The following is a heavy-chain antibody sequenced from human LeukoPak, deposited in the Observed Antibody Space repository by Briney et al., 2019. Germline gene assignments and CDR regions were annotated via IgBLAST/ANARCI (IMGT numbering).Heavy chain of an antibody. Sequence: PGGSLRLSCAASGFTFSSYSMNWVRQAPGKGLEWVSVIYSDGTTYYADSVGGRFTISRDNSKNTLCLQMKSLRAEDTAVYYCARASGYYYPMDVWGQGTTVTVSS. D-gene: IGHD3-10*01. J-gene: IGHJ6*02. CDR1: GFTFSSYS. CDR3: ARASGYYYPMDV. CDR2: IYSDGTT. V-gene: IGHV3-53*01.